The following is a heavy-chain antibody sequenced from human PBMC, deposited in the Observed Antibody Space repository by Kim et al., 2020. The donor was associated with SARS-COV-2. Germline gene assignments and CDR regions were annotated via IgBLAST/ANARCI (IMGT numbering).Heavy chain of an antibody. Sequence: ASVKVSCKVSGYTLTELSMHWVRQAPGKGLEWMGGFDPKDGETIYAQKFQGRVTMTEDTSTDTAYMELSSLRSEDTAVYYCATGVAAAGTPDDYYYYYGMDVWGQGTTVTVSS. CDR1: GYTLTELS. CDR3: ATGVAAAGTPDDYYYYYGMDV. CDR2: FDPKDGET. V-gene: IGHV1-24*01. J-gene: IGHJ6*02. D-gene: IGHD6-13*01.